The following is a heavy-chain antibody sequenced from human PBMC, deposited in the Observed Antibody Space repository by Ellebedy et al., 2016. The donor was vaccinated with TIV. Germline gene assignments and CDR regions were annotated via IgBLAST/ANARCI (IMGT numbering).Heavy chain of an antibody. V-gene: IGHV3-23*01. CDR3: AKGRGGGSDTSAPRYYFDY. D-gene: IGHD3-22*01. CDR1: GFTFSSYG. Sequence: PGGSLRLSCAASGFTFSSYGMSWVRQAPGKGMEWVSTISSTGSRTYYADSVEGRFIISRDNSKKTLYLQMNSLRAEDTAVYYCAKGRGGGSDTSAPRYYFDYWGLGTLVTVSS. J-gene: IGHJ4*02. CDR2: ISSTGSRT.